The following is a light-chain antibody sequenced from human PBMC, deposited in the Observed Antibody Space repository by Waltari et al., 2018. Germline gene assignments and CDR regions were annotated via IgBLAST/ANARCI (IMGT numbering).Light chain of an antibody. CDR1: QGRSNY. CDR3: QQLNSYSLIT. CDR2: ATS. V-gene: IGKV1-9*01. J-gene: IGKJ5*01. Sequence: DIQLTQSPSLLSASLGDRVTITCRASQGRSNYLACLQQQPGKAPKLLISATSTLQSGVPSRFSGSGSGTEFTLTISDLQPEDFTTYYCQQLNSYSLITFGQGTRLEIK.